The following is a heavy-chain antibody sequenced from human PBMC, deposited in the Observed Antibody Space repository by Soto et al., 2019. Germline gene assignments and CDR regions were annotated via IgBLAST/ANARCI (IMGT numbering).Heavy chain of an antibody. D-gene: IGHD3-16*01. CDR1: GFSLSTTGER. CDR2: IYWNDDN. CDR3: AQRSARARDGTSDYIFDS. J-gene: IGHJ4*02. V-gene: IGHV2-5*01. Sequence: SGPTLVNPRQTLTLTCVFSGFSLSTTGERVAWIRQPPGKALEWLALIYWNDDNRYSPSLKSRLTVTKDTSKNRVVLTMTNIDPVETDTNIWAQRSARARDGTSDYIFDSWGQ.